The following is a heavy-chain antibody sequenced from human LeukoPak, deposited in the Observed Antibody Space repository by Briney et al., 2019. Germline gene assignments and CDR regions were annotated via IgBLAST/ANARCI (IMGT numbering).Heavy chain of an antibody. J-gene: IGHJ6*03. D-gene: IGHD2-2*01. V-gene: IGHV3-21*01. CDR3: ARDRPGIVVVPAALYYYYYMDV. CDR2: ISSSSSYI. CDR1: GFTFSSYS. Sequence: PGGSLRLFCAASGFTFSSYSMNWVRQAPGKGLEWVSSISSSSSYIYYADSVKGRFTISRDNAKNSLYLQMNSLRAEDTAVYYCARDRPGIVVVPAALYYYYYMDVWGKGTTVTVSS.